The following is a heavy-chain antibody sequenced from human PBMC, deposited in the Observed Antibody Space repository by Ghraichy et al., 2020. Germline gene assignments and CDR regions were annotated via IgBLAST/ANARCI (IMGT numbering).Heavy chain of an antibody. CDR1: GGSFSGYY. V-gene: IGHV4-34*01. J-gene: IGHJ4*02. CDR3: AREPNSYGYDY. CDR2: INHSGST. D-gene: IGHD5-18*01. Sequence: ETLSLTCAVYGGSFSGYYWSWIRQPPGKGLEWIGEINHSGSTNYNPSLKSRVTISVDTSKNQFSLKLSSVTAADTAVYYCAREPNSYGYDYWGQGTLVTVSS.